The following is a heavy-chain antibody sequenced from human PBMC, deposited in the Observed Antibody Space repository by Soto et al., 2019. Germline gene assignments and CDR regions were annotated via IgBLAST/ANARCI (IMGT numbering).Heavy chain of an antibody. D-gene: IGHD6-25*01. CDR3: AREWQRGTDY. CDR2: IFPGSGAT. Sequence: QVQLMQSGAEVVKPGASVKVSCKASGYTFTTYFLHWVRQAPGQGLEWLGWIFPGSGATNYAQRFQGRVTMTRDTSINTAYMELSRLTSDDTGVYYCAREWQRGTDYWGQGALITVSS. V-gene: IGHV1-2*02. J-gene: IGHJ4*02. CDR1: GYTFTTYF.